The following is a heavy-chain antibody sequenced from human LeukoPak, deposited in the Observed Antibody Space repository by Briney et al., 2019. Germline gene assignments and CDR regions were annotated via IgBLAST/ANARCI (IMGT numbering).Heavy chain of an antibody. CDR1: GFTFSSYG. CDR2: IWYDGSNK. J-gene: IGHJ4*02. D-gene: IGHD6-19*01. V-gene: IGHV3-33*06. CDR3: AKDRGIAEAGIYDY. Sequence: PGRSLRLSCAASGFTFSSYGMHWVRQAPGKGLEWVAVIWYDGSNKYYADSVKGRFTISRDNSKNTLYLQMNSLGAEDTAVYYCAKDRGIAEAGIYDYWGQGTLVTVSS.